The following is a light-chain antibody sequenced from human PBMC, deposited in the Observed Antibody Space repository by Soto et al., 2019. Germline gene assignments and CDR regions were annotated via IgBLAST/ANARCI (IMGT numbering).Light chain of an antibody. CDR3: NSYTNSGTYV. CDR1: SSDVGGYKY. CDR2: DVS. V-gene: IGLV2-14*03. Sequence: QSVLTKPASVSGSPGQSITISCTGSSSDVGGYKYVSWYQHLPGKAPELMIYDVSNRPSGVSDRFSGSKSGNTASLTISGLQAEDEADYYCNSYTNSGTYVFGTGTKVTVL. J-gene: IGLJ1*01.